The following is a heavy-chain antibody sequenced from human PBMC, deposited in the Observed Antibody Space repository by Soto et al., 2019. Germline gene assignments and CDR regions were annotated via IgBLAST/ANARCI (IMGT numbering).Heavy chain of an antibody. CDR1: GGSFSGYY. CDR2: INHSGST. J-gene: IGHJ6*03. Sequence: SETLSLTCAVYGGSFSGYYWSWIRQPPGKGLEWIGEINHSGSTNYNPSLKSRVTISVDTSKNQFSLKLSSVTAADTAVYYCARATFWRYDFWSGYYPYYYYYMDVWGKGTTVTVSS. CDR3: ARATFWRYDFWSGYYPYYYYYMDV. V-gene: IGHV4-34*01. D-gene: IGHD3-3*01.